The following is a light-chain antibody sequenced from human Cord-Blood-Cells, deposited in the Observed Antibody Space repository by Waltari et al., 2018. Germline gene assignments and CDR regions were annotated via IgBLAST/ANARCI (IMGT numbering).Light chain of an antibody. Sequence: SALAQPASVSESPGQSSPISSAGTSRFVDGDNYVVWYQQDPGKAPKLMIYDVSNRPSGVSNRFSGSKSGHTASLTISGLQAEDEADYYCSSYTRSSTWVFGGGTKLTVL. CDR2: DVS. V-gene: IGLV2-14*03. CDR3: SSYTRSSTWV. CDR1: SRFVDGDNY. J-gene: IGLJ3*02.